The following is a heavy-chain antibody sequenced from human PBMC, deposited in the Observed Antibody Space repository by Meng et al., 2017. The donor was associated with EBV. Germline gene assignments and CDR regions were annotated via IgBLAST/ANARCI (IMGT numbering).Heavy chain of an antibody. CDR3: ARVPSSSSPYFDY. D-gene: IGHD6-6*01. Sequence: QLVSEQYGAEVTMTGSWVKVRCKASGCAISRYANSWVRQVPGQGLEWMGGIIPIFGTENYAKKFKGRVTITAEESTSTTYMELSSLRSEYTAVYYCARVPSSSSPYFDYWGQGTLVTVSS. J-gene: IGHJ4*02. CDR1: GCAISRYA. V-gene: IGHV1-69*01. CDR2: IIPIFGTE.